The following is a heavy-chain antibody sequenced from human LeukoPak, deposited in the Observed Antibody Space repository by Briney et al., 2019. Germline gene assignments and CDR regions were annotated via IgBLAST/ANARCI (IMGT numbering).Heavy chain of an antibody. Sequence: SETLSLTCTVSGYSISSGYYWGWIRQPPGKGLEWIGSIYHSGSTYYNPSLKSRVTISVDTSKNQFSLNLSSVTAADTAVYYCASSQTPQGLLTYYYDSSGPNDAFDIWGQGTMVTVSS. J-gene: IGHJ3*02. CDR3: ASSQTPQGLLTYYYDSSGPNDAFDI. D-gene: IGHD3-22*01. CDR2: IYHSGST. CDR1: GYSISSGYY. V-gene: IGHV4-38-2*02.